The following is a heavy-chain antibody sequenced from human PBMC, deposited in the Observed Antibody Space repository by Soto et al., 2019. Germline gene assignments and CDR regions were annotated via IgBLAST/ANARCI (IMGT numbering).Heavy chain of an antibody. CDR3: AKGYCSGGSCYSVY. CDR1: GYTFTSYG. D-gene: IGHD2-15*01. Sequence: AASVKVSCKASGYTFTSYGISWVRQAPGQGLEWMGWISAYNGNTNYAQKLQGRVTMTTDTSTSTAYMELRSLRSDDTAVYYCAKGYCSGGSCYSVYWGQGTLVTSPQ. J-gene: IGHJ4*02. CDR2: ISAYNGNT. V-gene: IGHV1-18*01.